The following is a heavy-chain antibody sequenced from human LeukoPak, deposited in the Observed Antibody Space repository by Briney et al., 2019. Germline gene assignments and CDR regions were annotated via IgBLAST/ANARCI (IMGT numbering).Heavy chain of an antibody. CDR3: AKGLVGAIKGGHYFDY. CDR2: ISWNSGSI. D-gene: IGHD1-26*01. J-gene: IGHJ4*02. V-gene: IGHV3-9*03. Sequence: GGSLRLSCAASGFTFDNYAMHWVRQAPGKGLEWVSGISWNSGSIGYADSVKGRFTISRDNAKNSLYLQMNSLRAEDMALYYCAKGLVGAIKGGHYFDYWGQGTLVTVSS. CDR1: GFTFDNYA.